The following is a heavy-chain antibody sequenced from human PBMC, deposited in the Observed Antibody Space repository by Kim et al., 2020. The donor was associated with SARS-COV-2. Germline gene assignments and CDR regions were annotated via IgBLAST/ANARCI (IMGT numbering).Heavy chain of an antibody. CDR2: ISWDGGST. CDR3: AKDRMSGSGYYLDY. Sequence: GGSLRLSCAASGFTFDDYAMHWVRQAPGKGLEWVSLISWDGGSTYYADSVKGRFTISRDNSKNSLYLQMNSLRAEDTALYYCAKDRMSGSGYYLDYWGQGTLVTVSS. CDR1: GFTFDDYA. J-gene: IGHJ4*02. V-gene: IGHV3-43D*03. D-gene: IGHD3-22*01.